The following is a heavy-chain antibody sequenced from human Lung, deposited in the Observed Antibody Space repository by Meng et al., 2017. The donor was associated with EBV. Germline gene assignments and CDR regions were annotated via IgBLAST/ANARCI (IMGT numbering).Heavy chain of an antibody. CDR3: ARVAPSGYRYFDY. J-gene: IGHJ4*02. CDR1: GYTFTSYA. D-gene: IGHD3-3*01. CDR2: INTNTGNP. Sequence: QLQLVHSGSVLTKRGXSVKVSCKASGYTFTSYAMNWVRQAPGQGLEWMGWINTNTGNPTYAQGFTRRFVFSLDTSFRTAYLQISSLKAEDTAVYYCARVAPSGYRYFDYWGQGTLVTVSS. V-gene: IGHV7-4-1*02.